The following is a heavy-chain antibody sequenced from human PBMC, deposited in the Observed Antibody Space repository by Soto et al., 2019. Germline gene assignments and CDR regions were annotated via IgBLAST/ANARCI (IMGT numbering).Heavy chain of an antibody. CDR1: GYSFTSYW. D-gene: IGHD6-13*01. V-gene: IGHV5-51*01. CDR2: IYPGDSDT. CDR3: ARQNIAAAGTYYYYYGMDV. Sequence: GESLKISCKGSGYSFTSYWIGWVRQMPGKGLEWMGIIYPGDSDTRYSPTFQGQVTISADKSISTAYLQWSSLKASDTAMYYCARQNIAAAGTYYYYYGMDVWGQGTTVTVSS. J-gene: IGHJ6*02.